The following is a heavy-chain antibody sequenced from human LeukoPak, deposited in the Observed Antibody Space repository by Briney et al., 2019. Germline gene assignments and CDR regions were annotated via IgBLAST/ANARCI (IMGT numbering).Heavy chain of an antibody. D-gene: IGHD3-22*01. V-gene: IGHV4-39*01. CDR2: ISYSGST. J-gene: IGHJ4*02. CDR1: GGSVSSSSYY. CDR3: RGYDSSGSWLFDY. Sequence: SETLSLTCTVSGGSVSSSSYYWSWTRQPPGKGLEWIGSISYSGSTYYNPSLKSRVTMSVDTSKNQFSLKLSSVTAADTALYYCRGYDSSGSWLFDYWGQGTQVAVSS.